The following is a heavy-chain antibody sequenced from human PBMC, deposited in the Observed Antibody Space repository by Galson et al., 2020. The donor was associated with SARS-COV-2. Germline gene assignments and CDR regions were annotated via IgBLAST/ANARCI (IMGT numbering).Heavy chain of an antibody. CDR1: GFTVSSYA. J-gene: IGHJ6*02. Sequence: GGSLRLSCAASGFTVSSYAMTWVRQAPGRGLECVSAISGSGGSGGSTYYAEYVKGRFTIARDNSKNTLYLQMNSLRVEDTAVYYCATRGDCSSTSCIYHYGMDGWGQGTTVTVSS. V-gene: IGHV3-23*01. CDR3: ATRGDCSSTSCIYHYGMDG. CDR2: ISGSGGSGGST. D-gene: IGHD2-2*01.